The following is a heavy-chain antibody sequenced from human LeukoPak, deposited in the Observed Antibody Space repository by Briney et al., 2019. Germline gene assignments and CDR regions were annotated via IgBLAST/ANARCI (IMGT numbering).Heavy chain of an antibody. CDR3: ARAGGTLDEYFDY. J-gene: IGHJ4*02. D-gene: IGHD3/OR15-3a*01. V-gene: IGHV4-34*01. CDR2: INHSGST. Sequence: SETLSLTCAVYGGSFSGYYWSWIRQPPGKGLEWIGEINHSGSTNYNPSPKSRVAISVDTSKNQFSLKLSSVTAADTAVYYCARAGGTLDEYFDYWGQGTLVTVSS. CDR1: GGSFSGYY.